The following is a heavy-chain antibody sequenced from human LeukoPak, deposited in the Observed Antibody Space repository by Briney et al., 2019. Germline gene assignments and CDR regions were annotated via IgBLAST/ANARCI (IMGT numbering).Heavy chain of an antibody. V-gene: IGHV3-21*01. CDR3: ARVSSGWYGGFDY. Sequence: KTGGSLRLSCAASGFTFSSYSMNWVRQAPGKGLEWVSSISSSSSYIYYADSVKGRFTISRDNAKNSLYLQMNSLRAEDTAVYYCARVSSGWYGGFDYWGQGTLVTVSS. CDR2: ISSSSSYI. CDR1: GFTFSSYS. D-gene: IGHD6-19*01. J-gene: IGHJ4*02.